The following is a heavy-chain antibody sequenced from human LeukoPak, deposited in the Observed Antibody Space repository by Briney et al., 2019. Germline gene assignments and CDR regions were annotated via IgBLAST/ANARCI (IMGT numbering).Heavy chain of an antibody. V-gene: IGHV4-34*01. D-gene: IGHD2-15*01. CDR2: INHSGST. CDR3: ARGGYCSGGSCYSGLLNY. J-gene: IGHJ4*02. CDR1: GGSFSGYY. Sequence: SETLSLTCAVYGGSFSGYYWSWIRQPPGKGLEWIGEINHSGSTNYNPSLKSRVTISVDTSKNQFSLRLSSVTAADTAVYYCARGGYCSGGSCYSGLLNYWGQGTLVTVSS.